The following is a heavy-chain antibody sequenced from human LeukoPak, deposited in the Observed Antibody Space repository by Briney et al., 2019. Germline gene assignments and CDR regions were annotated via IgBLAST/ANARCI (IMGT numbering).Heavy chain of an antibody. V-gene: IGHV4-38-2*02. J-gene: IGHJ4*02. CDR2: IYRSGST. Sequence: SETLSLTCTVSGYSILSGYYWGWIRQPPGKGLEWIGTIYRSGSTYYIPSLKSRVTISVDTSKNQFSLNLSSVTAADTAVYYCAREGYSPRDGYNFNFDYWGQGTLVTVSS. CDR1: GYSILSGYY. CDR3: AREGYSPRDGYNFNFDY. D-gene: IGHD5-24*01.